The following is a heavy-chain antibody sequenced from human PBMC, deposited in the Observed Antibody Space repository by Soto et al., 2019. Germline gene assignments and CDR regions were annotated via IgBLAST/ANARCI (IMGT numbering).Heavy chain of an antibody. CDR1: GDRVSSNSAA. D-gene: IGHD6-13*01. Sequence: KQSQTLSLPCAISGDRVSSNSAAWNWIRQSPSRGLEWLGRTYYRSKWYNDYAVSVKSRITINPDTSKNQFSLQLNSVTPEDTAVYYCARDEAAAGTPPPYYYYYGMDVWGQGTTVTVSS. CDR2: TYYRSKWYN. J-gene: IGHJ6*02. CDR3: ARDEAAAGTPPPYYYYYGMDV. V-gene: IGHV6-1*01.